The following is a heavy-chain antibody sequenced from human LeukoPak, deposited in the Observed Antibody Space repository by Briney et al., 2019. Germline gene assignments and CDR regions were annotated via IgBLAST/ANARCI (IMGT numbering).Heavy chain of an antibody. V-gene: IGHV4-4*07. Sequence: SETLSLTCTVSGGSISSYYWSWIRQPAGKGLEWIGRIYTSGSTNYNPSLKSRVTMSVDTSKNQFSLKLSSVTAADTAVYYCARDKLVAAMATTGFDYWGQGTLVTVSS. J-gene: IGHJ4*02. D-gene: IGHD5-18*01. CDR2: IYTSGST. CDR3: ARDKLVAAMATTGFDY. CDR1: GGSISSYY.